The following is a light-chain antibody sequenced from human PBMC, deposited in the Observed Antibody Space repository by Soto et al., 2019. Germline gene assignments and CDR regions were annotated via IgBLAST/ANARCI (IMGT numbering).Light chain of an antibody. V-gene: IGKV3D-15*01. J-gene: IGKJ4*01. CDR3: QQYTNWS. Sequence: EIVFTQSPGTLSLSPGERATLSCRASQSVSFSNLAWYQKKPGQATRLLIYGASSRATGIPDRFSGSGSETEFTLTISSLQSESFTLYYCQQYTNWSFGGGTKVDI. CDR2: GAS. CDR1: QSVSFSN.